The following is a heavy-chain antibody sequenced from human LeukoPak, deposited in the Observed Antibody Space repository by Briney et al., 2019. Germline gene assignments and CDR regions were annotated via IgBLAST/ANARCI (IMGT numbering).Heavy chain of an antibody. CDR1: GGSISSGGYY. J-gene: IGHJ4*02. CDR3: AREVGHPRTALGLSHFDY. V-gene: IGHV4-39*07. D-gene: IGHD5-18*01. Sequence: SETLSLTCTVSGGSISSGGYYWSWIRQPPGKGLEWIGSIYYSGSTYYNPSLKSRVTISVDTSKNQFSLELSSVTAADTAVYYCAREVGHPRTALGLSHFDYWGQGTQVTVSS. CDR2: IYYSGST.